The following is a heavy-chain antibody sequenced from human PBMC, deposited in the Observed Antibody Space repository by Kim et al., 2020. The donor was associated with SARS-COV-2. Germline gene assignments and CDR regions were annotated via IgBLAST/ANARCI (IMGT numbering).Heavy chain of an antibody. V-gene: IGHV4-34*01. Sequence: SETLSLTCAVYGGSFSGYYWSWIRQPPGKGLEWIGEINHSGSTNYNPSLKSRVTISVDTSKNQFSLKLSSVTAADTAVYYCASMKWLGGRNWFDPWGQGTLVTVSS. CDR1: GGSFSGYY. D-gene: IGHD6-19*01. CDR3: ASMKWLGGRNWFDP. J-gene: IGHJ5*02. CDR2: INHSGST.